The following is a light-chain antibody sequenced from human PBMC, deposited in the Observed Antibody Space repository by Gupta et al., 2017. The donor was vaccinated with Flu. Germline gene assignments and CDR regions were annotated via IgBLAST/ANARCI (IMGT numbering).Light chain of an antibody. Sequence: PATLSVSPGESATLSCRTTQGISVNLAWYQQKLGKAPRLLIYAASTRATGVPARFSGSGSRTXFTLTIXSLQSAHTPVSYSQQHTHWPPAFGXGTKLEIK. CDR2: AAS. CDR3: QQHTHWPPA. J-gene: IGKJ4*01. V-gene: IGKV3-15*01. CDR1: QGISVN.